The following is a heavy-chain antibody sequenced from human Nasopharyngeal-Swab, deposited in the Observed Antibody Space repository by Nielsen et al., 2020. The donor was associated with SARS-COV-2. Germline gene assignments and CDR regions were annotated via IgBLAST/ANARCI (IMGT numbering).Heavy chain of an antibody. CDR3: ARSRLPGVFSVTASWYFDL. D-gene: IGHD2-21*02. J-gene: IGHJ2*01. V-gene: IGHV3-53*01. Sequence: WIRQPPGQGLEWVSDIYSGGSRHYEDSVKGRFTISRDNSKNALYLQMNSLRAEDTAVYYCARSRLPGVFSVTASWYFDLWGRGTLVTVSS. CDR2: IYSGGSR.